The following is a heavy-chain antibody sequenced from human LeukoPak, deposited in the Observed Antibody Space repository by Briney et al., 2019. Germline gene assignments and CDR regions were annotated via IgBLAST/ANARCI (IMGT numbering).Heavy chain of an antibody. Sequence: PSETLSLTCTVSGGSISSSSYYWGWIRQPPGKGLEWIGSIYYSGSTYYNPSLKSRVTISVDTSKNQFSLKPSSVTAADSAVYYCARKRYSGTYYDYWGQGTLVTVSS. CDR1: GGSISSSSYY. CDR3: ARKRYSGTYYDY. J-gene: IGHJ4*02. V-gene: IGHV4-39*01. CDR2: IYYSGST. D-gene: IGHD1-26*01.